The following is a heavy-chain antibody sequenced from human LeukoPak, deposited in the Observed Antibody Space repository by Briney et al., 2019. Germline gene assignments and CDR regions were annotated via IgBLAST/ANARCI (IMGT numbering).Heavy chain of an antibody. J-gene: IGHJ4*02. V-gene: IGHV3-33*01. D-gene: IGHD2-21*02. Sequence: GRSLRLSCAASGFTFSSYGMHWVRQAPGKGLEWVAVIRYDGSNKYYADSVKGRFTISRDNSKNTLYLQMNSLRAEDTAVYYCARDRGGDIPFDYWGQGTLVTVSS. CDR3: ARDRGGDIPFDY. CDR2: IRYDGSNK. CDR1: GFTFSSYG.